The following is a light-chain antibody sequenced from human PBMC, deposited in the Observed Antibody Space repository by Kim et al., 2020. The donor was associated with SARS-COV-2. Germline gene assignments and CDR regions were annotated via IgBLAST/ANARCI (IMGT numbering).Light chain of an antibody. Sequence: DIQMTQSPSSLSASVGDRVAITCRARQSISSYLNWYQQKPGKAPKLLIYAASSLQSGVPSRFSGSGSGTDFTLTISSLQPHDFATYYCQQSYSTPPTFGQGTKVDIK. CDR2: AAS. CDR3: QQSYSTPPT. V-gene: IGKV1-39*01. CDR1: QSISSY. J-gene: IGKJ1*01.